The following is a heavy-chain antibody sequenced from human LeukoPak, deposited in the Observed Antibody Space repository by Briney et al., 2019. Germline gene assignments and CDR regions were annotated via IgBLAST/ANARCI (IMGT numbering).Heavy chain of an antibody. J-gene: IGHJ6*02. CDR3: AREPTLITMVRGGRSGMDV. CDR1: GFTFSSYA. D-gene: IGHD3-10*01. V-gene: IGHV3-23*01. CDR2: ISGSGGST. Sequence: GGSLRLSCAASGFTFSSYAMSWVRQAPGKGLEWVSAISGSGGSTYYADSVKGRFTISRDNAKNSLYLQMNSLRVEDTAVYYCAREPTLITMVRGGRSGMDVWGQGTTVTVSS.